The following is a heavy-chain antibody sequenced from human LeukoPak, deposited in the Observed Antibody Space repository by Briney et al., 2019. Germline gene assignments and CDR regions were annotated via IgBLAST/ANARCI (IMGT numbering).Heavy chain of an antibody. V-gene: IGHV1-18*01. Sequence: ASVKVSCKASGYTFTSYGINWGRQAPGQGLEWMAWISAYNGNTNYAQKFQGRVTMTTDTSTSTAYMELRSLRSDDTAIYYCARDSISDYWGQGTLVTVSS. CDR2: ISAYNGNT. CDR3: ARDSISDY. J-gene: IGHJ4*02. CDR1: GYTFTSYG.